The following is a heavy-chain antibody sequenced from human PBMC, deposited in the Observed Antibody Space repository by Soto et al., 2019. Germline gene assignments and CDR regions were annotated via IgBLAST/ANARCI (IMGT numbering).Heavy chain of an antibody. CDR2: IYYSGST. D-gene: IGHD4-4*01. CDR1: GGPISSGGYY. CDR3: ASMTTVTPPWFDP. V-gene: IGHV4-31*02. Sequence: SETLSLTCTVSGGPISSGGYYWSWIRQHPGKGLEWIGYIYYSGSTYYNPSLKSRVTISVDTSKNQFSLKLSSVTAADTAVYYCASMTTVTPPWFDPWGQGTLVTVSS. J-gene: IGHJ5*02.